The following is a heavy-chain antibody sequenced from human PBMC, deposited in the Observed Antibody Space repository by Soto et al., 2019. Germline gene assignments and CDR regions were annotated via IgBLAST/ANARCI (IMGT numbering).Heavy chain of an antibody. D-gene: IGHD2-15*01. Sequence: EVQLLESGGGLVQPGGSLRLSGTASGFTFSDHAMTWVRQAPGKGLEWVSGISGGGSGAYYADSVKGRFTVSRASSKNTLFLQMDSLRAEDTAVYYCAIDLWWYTHWGQGTLVTVSS. CDR1: GFTFSDHA. J-gene: IGHJ4*02. V-gene: IGHV3-23*01. CDR2: ISGGGSGA. CDR3: AIDLWWYTH.